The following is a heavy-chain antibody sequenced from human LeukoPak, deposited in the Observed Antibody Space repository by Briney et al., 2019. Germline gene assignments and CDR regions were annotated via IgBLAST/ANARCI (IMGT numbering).Heavy chain of an antibody. CDR1: GFTFSSYS. Sequence: GGSLRLSCAASGFTFSSYSMNWVRQAPGKGLEWVSSISSSSSYIYYADSVRGRFTISRDNAKNSLYLQMNSLRAQDTAMYYCARGTSFSITMVRGVIRPTGWFDPWGQGTLVTVSS. D-gene: IGHD3-10*01. CDR3: ARGTSFSITMVRGVIRPTGWFDP. V-gene: IGHV3-21*01. J-gene: IGHJ5*02. CDR2: ISSSSSYI.